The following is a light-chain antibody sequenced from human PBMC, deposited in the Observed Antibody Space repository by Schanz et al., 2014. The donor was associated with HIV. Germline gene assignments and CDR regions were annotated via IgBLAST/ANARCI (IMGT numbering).Light chain of an antibody. CDR3: ATWDDSLNAWV. V-gene: IGLV1-44*01. CDR1: SSNVGSNT. Sequence: QSVLTQPPSASGTPGQRVTISCSGSSSNVGSNTVNWHQQLPGTAPKLLIYSDNQRPSRVPDRFFGSKSGTSASLAISGLQSEDEADYYCATWDDSLNAWVFGGGTKLTVL. CDR2: SDN. J-gene: IGLJ3*02.